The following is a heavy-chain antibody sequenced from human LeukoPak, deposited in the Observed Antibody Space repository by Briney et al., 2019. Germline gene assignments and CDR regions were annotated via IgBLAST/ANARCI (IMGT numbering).Heavy chain of an antibody. D-gene: IGHD6-19*01. CDR1: GYTFTAYY. V-gene: IGHV1-2*02. CDR2: INPNSGGT. J-gene: IGHJ4*02. Sequence: GASVTVSCKASGYTFTAYYMHWVRQAPGQGLEWMGWINPNSGGTKYAQKFQDRVTMTRGTSISTAYMELSRLRSDDTAVYYCTRLLYSSGWYPSGYWGQGTLVSVSS. CDR3: TRLLYSSGWYPSGY.